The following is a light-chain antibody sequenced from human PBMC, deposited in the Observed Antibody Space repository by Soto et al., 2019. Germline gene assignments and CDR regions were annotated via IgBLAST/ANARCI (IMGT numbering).Light chain of an antibody. CDR3: QQANSFPRT. Sequence: DIQMTQSPSSLSASVGDRVTITCRASQSITTYLNWYQHKPGEAPKLLIYAASSLQSGVPSRFSGSGSGTDFTLTISSLQPEDFATYYCQQANSFPRTFGQGTKVEIK. CDR2: AAS. J-gene: IGKJ1*01. V-gene: IGKV1-39*01. CDR1: QSITTY.